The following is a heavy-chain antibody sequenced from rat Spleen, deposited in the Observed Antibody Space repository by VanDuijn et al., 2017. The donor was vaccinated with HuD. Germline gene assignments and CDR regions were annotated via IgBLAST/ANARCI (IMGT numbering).Heavy chain of an antibody. Sequence: EVQLVESGGDLVQPGGSLKLSCAASGFTYNDYAMAWVRQAPAKGLEWVATISTGGGDTYYRDSVKGRFTISRDNAKPTLYLQMDSLRSEDTATYYCAKDKGEYNNLFDYWGQGVMVTVTS. CDR3: AKDKGEYNNLFDY. CDR2: ISTGGGDT. CDR1: GFTYNDYA. D-gene: IGHD1-10*01. J-gene: IGHJ2*01. V-gene: IGHV5S13*01.